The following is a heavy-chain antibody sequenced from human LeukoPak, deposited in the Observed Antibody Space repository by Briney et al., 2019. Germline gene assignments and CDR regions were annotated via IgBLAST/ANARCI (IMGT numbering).Heavy chain of an antibody. CDR3: ARDGVIGTTFDS. J-gene: IGHJ4*02. CDR2: IGASGSTI. V-gene: IGHV3-11*01. Sequence: NPEGSLRLSCAASGFTFSDSTMSWYRQAPGKGLEWVSYIGASGSTIYYADSVQGRFTISRDNAKNSLYLQMNSLRAEDTAVYYCARDGVIGTTFDSWGQGTLVTVSS. CDR1: GFTFSDST. D-gene: IGHD1-14*01.